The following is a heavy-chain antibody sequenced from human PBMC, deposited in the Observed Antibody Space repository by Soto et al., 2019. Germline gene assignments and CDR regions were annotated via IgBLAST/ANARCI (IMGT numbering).Heavy chain of an antibody. J-gene: IGHJ4*02. CDR2: IKSKNDGGTI. CDR1: GISFSKTW. Sequence: GSLRLSCTASGISFSKTWMSWVRQAPGKGLEWIGRIKSKNDGGTIDYAAPVNGRFTISRDDSKNTLYLQVDSLTIEDTAVYYCTTDPRHWGQGTQVTVSS. V-gene: IGHV3-15*05. CDR3: TTDPRH.